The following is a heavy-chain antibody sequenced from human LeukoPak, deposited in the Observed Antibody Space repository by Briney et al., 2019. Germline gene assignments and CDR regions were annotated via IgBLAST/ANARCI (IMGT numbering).Heavy chain of an antibody. CDR2: ISASGGNT. CDR1: GFTFSSNA. CDR3: TTYDSSGYYYSPFDC. D-gene: IGHD3-22*01. Sequence: GGSLRLSCAASGFTFSSNAMSWVRQAPGKGLEWVTVISASGGNTYYADSVKGRFTISRDNSKNTLYLQMNSLRAEDTAVYYCTTYDSSGYYYSPFDCGGQGTLVTVSS. J-gene: IGHJ4*02. V-gene: IGHV3-23*01.